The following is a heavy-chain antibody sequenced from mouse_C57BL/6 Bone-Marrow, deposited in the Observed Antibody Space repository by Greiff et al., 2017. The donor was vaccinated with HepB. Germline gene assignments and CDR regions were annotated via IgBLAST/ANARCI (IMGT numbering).Heavy chain of an antibody. CDR1: GYSITSGYY. J-gene: IGHJ3*01. CDR2: ISYDGSN. Sequence: EVKLQESGPGLVKPSQSLCLTCSVTGYSITSGYYWNWIRQFPGNKLEWMGYISYDGSNNYNPSLKNRISITRDTSKNQFFLKLNSVTTEDTATYYCASRDTIITPTHYWAQGTLVIVSA. D-gene: IGHD2-4*01. CDR3: ASRDTIITPTHY. V-gene: IGHV3-6*01.